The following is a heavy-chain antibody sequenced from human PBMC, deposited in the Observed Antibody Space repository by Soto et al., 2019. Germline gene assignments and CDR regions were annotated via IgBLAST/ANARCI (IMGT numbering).Heavy chain of an antibody. CDR2: TYYRSKWYN. V-gene: IGHV6-1*01. CDR3: ARTYYDFWSGPKYFDY. J-gene: IGHJ4*02. CDR1: GDSVSSNSAA. D-gene: IGHD3-3*01. Sequence: PSQTLSLTCAISGDSVSSNSAAWNWIRQSPSRGLEWLGRTYYRSKWYNDYAVSVKSRVTISVDTSKNQFSLKLSSVTAADTAVYYCARTYYDFWSGPKYFDYWGQGTLVTVSS.